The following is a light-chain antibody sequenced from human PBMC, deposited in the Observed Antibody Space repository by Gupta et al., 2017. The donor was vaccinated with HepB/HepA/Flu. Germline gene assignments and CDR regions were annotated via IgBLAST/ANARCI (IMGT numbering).Light chain of an antibody. CDR3: QHYANLPLT. CDR1: QSVANK. V-gene: IGKV3-15*01. CDR2: AAS. J-gene: IGKJ4*01. Sequence: DIVMTQSPATLSVSPGERSTLSCWASQSVANKLAWYQKKPGKAPKLLIFAASTRAPGIPARFSGSGSGTDFTITINSLQSDDSAVYYCQHYANLPLTFGGGTKVEIK.